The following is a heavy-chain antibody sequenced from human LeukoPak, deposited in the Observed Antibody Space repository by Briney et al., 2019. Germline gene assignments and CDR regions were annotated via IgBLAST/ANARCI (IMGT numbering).Heavy chain of an antibody. CDR2: TSYDGSNS. CDR3: AKQYRSRYYYDNSAYDY. V-gene: IGHV3-30*18. D-gene: IGHD3-22*01. CDR1: GFTFSTYA. J-gene: IGHJ4*02. Sequence: GRSLRLSCAASGFTFSTYAMHWVRQAPGKGLEWVAVTSYDGSNSYYADSVKSRFTISRDNSENTLYLQMDSLRTEDTAVYYCAKQYRSRYYYDNSAYDYWGQGTLVTVSS.